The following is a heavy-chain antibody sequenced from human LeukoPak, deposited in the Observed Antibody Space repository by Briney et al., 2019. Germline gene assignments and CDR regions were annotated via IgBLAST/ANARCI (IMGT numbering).Heavy chain of an antibody. J-gene: IGHJ6*03. CDR1: GGTFSSYA. Sequence: SSVKVSCKASGGTFSSYAISWVRQAPGQGLEWMGGIIPIFGTANYAQKFQGRVTITTDESTSTAYMELSSLRSEDTAVYYCARSSTGTTSFNYDYYYYMDVWGKGTTVTVSS. CDR3: ARSSTGTTSFNYDYYYYMDV. CDR2: IIPIFGTA. D-gene: IGHD1-7*01. V-gene: IGHV1-69*05.